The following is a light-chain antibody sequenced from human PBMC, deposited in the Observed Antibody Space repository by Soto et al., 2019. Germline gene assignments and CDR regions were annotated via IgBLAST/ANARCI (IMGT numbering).Light chain of an antibody. J-gene: IGKJ4*01. CDR3: QQYNICPLI. Sequence: DIQMTQSPSTLSAFVGGRVTITCRASQIISTWLAWYQQKPGKAPKLLIYKASNLESGVPSRFSGSGAGTEFTLTISSLQPDEFATYHCQQYNICPLILGGGTQVEVK. CDR2: KAS. CDR1: QIISTW. V-gene: IGKV1-5*03.